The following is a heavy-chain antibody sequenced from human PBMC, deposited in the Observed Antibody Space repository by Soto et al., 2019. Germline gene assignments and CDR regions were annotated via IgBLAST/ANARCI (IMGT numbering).Heavy chain of an antibody. CDR1: GGSINNHY. V-gene: IGHV4-59*11. J-gene: IGHJ4*02. CDR2: IYYSGST. D-gene: IGHD7-27*01. Sequence: PSETLSLTCTVSGGSINNHYWSWIRQPPGQGLEWIGYIYYSGSTNYNPSLKSRVTMSVDTSKSQFSLKLSSLTAADTAIYYCARANWFFDYWGQGTLVTVSS. CDR3: ARANWFFDY.